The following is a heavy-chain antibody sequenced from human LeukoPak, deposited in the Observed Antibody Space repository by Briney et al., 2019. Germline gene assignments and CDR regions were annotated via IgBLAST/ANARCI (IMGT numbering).Heavy chain of an antibody. V-gene: IGHV3-30-3*01. CDR1: GFTFSRYA. Sequence: PGGSLRLSCAASGFTFSRYAMHWVRQAPGKGLEWVAVISHDGSNKYYADSVKGRFTISRDNSKSALYLQMNSLGADDTAVYYCASLQIIAVIPTEVYWFDPWGQGTLVTVSS. CDR2: ISHDGSNK. D-gene: IGHD2-2*01. CDR3: ASLQIIAVIPTEVYWFDP. J-gene: IGHJ5*02.